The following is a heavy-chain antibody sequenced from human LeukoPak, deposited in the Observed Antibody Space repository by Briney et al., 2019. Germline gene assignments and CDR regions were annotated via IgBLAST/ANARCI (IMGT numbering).Heavy chain of an antibody. CDR2: IRYDGSNK. J-gene: IGHJ6*03. Sequence: GGSLRLSCAASGFTFSSYSMNWVRQAPGKGLEWVAFIRYDGSNKYYADSVKGRFTISRDNSKNTLYLQMNSLRAEDTAVYYCAKDQSGSSSFHYYYYYMDVWGKGTTVTVSS. D-gene: IGHD6-6*01. CDR1: GFTFSSYS. CDR3: AKDQSGSSSFHYYYYYMDV. V-gene: IGHV3-30*02.